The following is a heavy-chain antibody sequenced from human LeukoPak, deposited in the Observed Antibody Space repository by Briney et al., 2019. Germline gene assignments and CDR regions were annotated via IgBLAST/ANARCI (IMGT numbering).Heavy chain of an antibody. CDR2: ISSSSSTI. V-gene: IGHV3-48*04. CDR3: ARDPIPLYGDYVDYYYGMDV. D-gene: IGHD4-17*01. J-gene: IGHJ6*02. CDR1: GFTFSSYS. Sequence: GGSLRLSCAASGFTFSSYSMNWVRQAPGKGLEWVSYISSSSSTIYYADSVKGRFTISRDNAKNSLYLQMNSLRAEDTAVYYCARDPIPLYGDYVDYYYGMDVWGQGTTVTVSS.